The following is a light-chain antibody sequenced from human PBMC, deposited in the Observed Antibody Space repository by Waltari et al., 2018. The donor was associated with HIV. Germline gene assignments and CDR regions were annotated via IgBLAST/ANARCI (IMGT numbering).Light chain of an antibody. J-gene: IGLJ2*01. V-gene: IGLV3-19*01. CDR2: GRD. CDR1: SLRNNY. Sequence: SSELTQDPAVSVALGQKVMITCQGDSLRNNYASWYQQKPGPAPVLVFYGRDGRPSGFPDRFSGSSSGNTASLTITGAQAEDEADYYCNCRGNSGNKVLFGGGTRLTVL. CDR3: NCRGNSGNKVL.